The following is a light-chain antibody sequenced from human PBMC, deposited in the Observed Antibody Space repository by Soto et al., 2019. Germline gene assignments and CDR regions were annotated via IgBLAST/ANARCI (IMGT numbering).Light chain of an antibody. V-gene: IGKV4-1*01. Sequence: DIVMTQSPDFLAVSLGERATINCKSSQSILYSSNNKNYLAWYQQKPGQPPKLLIYWASTRESGVPDRFSGSGSGTDFTLTISSLQAEDVAVYYCQQYYSPWTFGQGTKVEIK. CDR2: WAS. CDR3: QQYYSPWT. CDR1: QSILYSSNNKNY. J-gene: IGKJ1*01.